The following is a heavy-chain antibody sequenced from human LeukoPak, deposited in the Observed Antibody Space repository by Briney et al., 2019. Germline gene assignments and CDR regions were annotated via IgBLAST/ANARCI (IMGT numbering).Heavy chain of an antibody. J-gene: IGHJ5*02. CDR2: ISSSSSYI. CDR1: GFTFSSYS. Sequence: GGSLRLSCAASGFTFSSYSMNWVRQAPGKGLEWVSSISSSSSYIYYADSVKGRFTISRDNAKNSLYLQMNSLRAKDTAVYYCARDYYDSSGSSWFDPWGQGTLVTVSS. D-gene: IGHD3-22*01. CDR3: ARDYYDSSGSSWFDP. V-gene: IGHV3-21*01.